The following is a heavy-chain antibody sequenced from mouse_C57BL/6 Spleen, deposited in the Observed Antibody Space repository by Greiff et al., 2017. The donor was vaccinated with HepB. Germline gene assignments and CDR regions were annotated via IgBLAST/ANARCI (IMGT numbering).Heavy chain of an antibody. Sequence: VQLQQPGAELVKPGASVKLSCKASGYTFTSYWMQWVKQRPGQGLEWIGEIDPSDSYTNYNQKFKGKATLTVDTSSSTAYMQLSSLTSEDSAVYYCARRWDEWYFDVWGTGTTVTVSS. CDR3: ARRWDEWYFDV. V-gene: IGHV1-50*01. D-gene: IGHD4-1*01. J-gene: IGHJ1*03. CDR2: IDPSDSYT. CDR1: GYTFTSYW.